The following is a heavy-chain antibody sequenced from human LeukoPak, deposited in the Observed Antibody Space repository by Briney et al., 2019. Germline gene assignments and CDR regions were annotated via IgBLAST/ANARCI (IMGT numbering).Heavy chain of an antibody. CDR3: ARVVEWELYVDY. CDR1: GGSISSGGYY. Sequence: SSETLSLTCTVSGGSISSGGYYWSWIRQPPGKGLEWIGYIYHSGSTYCNPSLKSRVTISVDRSKNQFSLKLSSVTAADTAVYYCARVVEWELYVDYWGQGTLVTVSS. D-gene: IGHD1-26*01. J-gene: IGHJ4*02. CDR2: IYHSGST. V-gene: IGHV4-30-2*01.